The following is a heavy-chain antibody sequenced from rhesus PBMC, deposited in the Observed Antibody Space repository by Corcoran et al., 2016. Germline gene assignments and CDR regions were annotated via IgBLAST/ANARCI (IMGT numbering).Heavy chain of an antibody. V-gene: IGHV2-174*01. CDR1: GFSLTTSGMG. J-gene: IGHJ4*01. CDR2: IYWDDDK. CDR3: ARGGYFDY. Sequence: QVTLKESGPALVKPTQTLTLTCTFSGFSLTTSGMGVGWIRQPPGKALEWLALIYWDDDKRYITTLKSRLTISKDTSKNQVVLTMTNMDPVDTATYYCARGGYFDYWGQGVLVTVSS.